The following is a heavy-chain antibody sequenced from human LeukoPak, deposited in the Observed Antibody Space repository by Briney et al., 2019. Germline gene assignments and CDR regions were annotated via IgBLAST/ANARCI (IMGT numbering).Heavy chain of an antibody. V-gene: IGHV3-20*01. Sequence: PGGSLRVSCAASGFTFDDYGMSWVRQAPGKGLEWVSGINWKGGSTGYADSVKGRFTISRDNAKNSLYLQMNSLRAEDTALYHCASSCSSTSCYGRDVWGKGTSVTVSS. CDR3: ASSCSSTSCYGRDV. CDR2: INWKGGST. J-gene: IGHJ6*04. CDR1: GFTFDDYG. D-gene: IGHD2-2*01.